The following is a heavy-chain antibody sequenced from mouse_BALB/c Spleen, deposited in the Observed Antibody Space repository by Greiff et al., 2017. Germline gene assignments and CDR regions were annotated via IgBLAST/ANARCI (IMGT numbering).Heavy chain of an antibody. CDR2: IYPYNGGT. Sequence: VQLKESGPELVKPGASVKISCKASGYTFTDYNMHWVKQSHGKSLEWIGYIYPYNGGTGYNQKFKSKATLTVDNSSSTAYMELRSLTSEDSAVYYCARSRGYYDYPFAYWGQGTLVTVSA. CDR1: GYTFTDYN. V-gene: IGHV1S29*02. J-gene: IGHJ3*01. D-gene: IGHD2-4*01. CDR3: ARSRGYYDYPFAY.